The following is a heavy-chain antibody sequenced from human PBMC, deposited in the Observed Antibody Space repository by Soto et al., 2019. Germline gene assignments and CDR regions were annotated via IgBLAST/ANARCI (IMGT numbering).Heavy chain of an antibody. CDR1: GGSISGGGYS. J-gene: IGHJ1*01. CDR3: ARLPAY. CDR2: MYHSGST. D-gene: IGHD2-2*01. V-gene: IGHV4-30-2*01. Sequence: SETLSLTCAVSGGSISGGGYSWSWIRQPPGKGLEWIGYMYHSGSTYYNPSLKSRVTISIDRSKNQFSLKLSSVTAADTAVYYRARLPAYCGQGTLVTVSS.